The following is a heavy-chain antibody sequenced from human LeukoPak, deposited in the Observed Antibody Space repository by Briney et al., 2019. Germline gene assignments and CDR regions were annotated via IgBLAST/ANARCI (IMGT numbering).Heavy chain of an antibody. D-gene: IGHD3-16*02. J-gene: IGHJ4*02. CDR2: TYYRSKWFN. Sequence: SQTLSLTCAISGDTVSSNSAAWNWIRQSPSRGLEWLGRTYYRSKWFNEYAVSMKSRITINPDTSKNQFSLQLNSVTPEDTAVYYCARGFGYTMSSVSYFDYWGQGTLVTVSS. CDR3: ARGFGYTMSSVSYFDY. CDR1: GDTVSSNSAA. V-gene: IGHV6-1*01.